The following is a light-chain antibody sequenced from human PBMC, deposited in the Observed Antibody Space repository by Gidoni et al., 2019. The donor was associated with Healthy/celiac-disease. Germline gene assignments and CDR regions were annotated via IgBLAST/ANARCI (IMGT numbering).Light chain of an antibody. J-gene: IGKJ2*01. V-gene: IGKV4-1*01. Sequence: DIVMTQSPDSLAVSLGERATINCKSSQSVLYSSNNKNYLAWYQQNPGQPPKLLIYWASTRESGVPDRFSGSGSGTDFTLTISSLQAEDVAVYYCQQYYISYTFGQGTKLEIK. CDR3: QQYYISYT. CDR2: WAS. CDR1: QSVLYSSNNKNY.